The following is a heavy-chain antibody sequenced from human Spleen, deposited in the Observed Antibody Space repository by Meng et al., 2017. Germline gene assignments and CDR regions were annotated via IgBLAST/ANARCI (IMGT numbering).Heavy chain of an antibody. V-gene: IGHV4-34*01. CDR1: GGSFSDYY. Sequence: QAQLQQWGAGLLKPSETLSLTFVVSGGSFSDYYWSWIRQPPGKGLEWIGEINHSGSTNYNPSLESRATISVDTSQNNLSLKLSSVTAADSAVYYCARGPTTMAHDFDYWGQGTLVTVSS. J-gene: IGHJ4*02. CDR2: INHSGST. CDR3: ARGPTTMAHDFDY. D-gene: IGHD4-11*01.